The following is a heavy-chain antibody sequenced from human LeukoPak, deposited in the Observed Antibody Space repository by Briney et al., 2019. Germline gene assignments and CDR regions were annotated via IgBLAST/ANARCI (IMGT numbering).Heavy chain of an antibody. CDR2: IYNSGST. Sequence: SETLSLTCTVSDGSITSYYWNWIRQPPGKGLEWIGNIYNSGSTDYNPSLKSRVTISVNTSKNQISLKLSSVTAADTAVYYCARNIEWLALDYWGQGTLVTVSS. CDR3: ARNIEWLALDY. CDR1: DGSITSYY. J-gene: IGHJ4*02. D-gene: IGHD6-19*01. V-gene: IGHV4-59*01.